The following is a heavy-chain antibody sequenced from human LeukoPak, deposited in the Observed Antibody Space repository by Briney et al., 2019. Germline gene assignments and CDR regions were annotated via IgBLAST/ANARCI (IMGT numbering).Heavy chain of an antibody. CDR1: GFTFDDYG. J-gene: IGHJ4*02. V-gene: IGHV3-20*04. CDR3: ARGGHIAVAANFDY. Sequence: GGSLRLSCAASGFTFDDYGMSWVRQAPGKGLEWVSGINWNGGSTGYADSVKGRFTISRDNAKNSLYLQMNSLRAEDTALYYCARGGHIAVAANFDYWGQGTLVTVSS. CDR2: INWNGGST. D-gene: IGHD6-19*01.